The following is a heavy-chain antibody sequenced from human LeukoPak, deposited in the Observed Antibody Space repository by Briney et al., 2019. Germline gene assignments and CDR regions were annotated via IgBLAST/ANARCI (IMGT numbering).Heavy chain of an antibody. D-gene: IGHD6-6*01. Sequence: SVKVSCKASGGTFSSYAINWVRQAPGQGLEWMGGIIPILGTANYAQKFQGRVTITADKSTSTAYMELSSLRSEDTAVYYCARDPPGRPYSSSSYGWGQGTLVTVSS. CDR1: GGTFSSYA. J-gene: IGHJ4*02. CDR3: ARDPPGRPYSSSSYG. V-gene: IGHV1-69*10. CDR2: IIPILGTA.